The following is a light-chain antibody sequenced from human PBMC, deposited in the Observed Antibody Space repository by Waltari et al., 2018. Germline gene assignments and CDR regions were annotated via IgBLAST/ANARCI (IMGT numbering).Light chain of an antibody. CDR3: GTWDDSLSRPV. J-gene: IGLJ3*02. CDR1: SSNIESNY. Sequence: QPVLTQPPSASGTPGQRVTISCSGSSSNIESNYVSWYQQFPGTAPKVLMFKNNQRPAGVSDRFSASKSGASASLAISGLRSDDEADYYCGTWDDSLSRPVFGGGTKLTVL. V-gene: IGLV1-47*01. CDR2: KNN.